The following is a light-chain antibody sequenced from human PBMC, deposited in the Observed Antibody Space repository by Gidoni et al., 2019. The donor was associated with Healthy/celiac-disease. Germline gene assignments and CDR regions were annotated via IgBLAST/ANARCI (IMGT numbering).Light chain of an antibody. Sequence: DIQMTQSPSSLSASVGDRVTITCRASQSISSYLNWYQQKPGKAPKLLIYAASSLQSGVPSRFSGSGSGTDFTLTISSLQPEDFATYYCQQSYSTQTFGQXTKVGIK. CDR2: AAS. CDR3: QQSYSTQT. V-gene: IGKV1-39*01. CDR1: QSISSY. J-gene: IGKJ1*01.